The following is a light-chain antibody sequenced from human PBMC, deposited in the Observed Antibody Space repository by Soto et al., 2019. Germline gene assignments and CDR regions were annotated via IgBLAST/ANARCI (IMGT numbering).Light chain of an antibody. CDR2: GAF. CDR3: RQYGSSPRT. CDR1: QSVSSNY. V-gene: IGKV3-20*01. Sequence: EIVLTQSPGTLSLYPGERATFSCRASQSVSSNYLAWYQQKPGQAPRLLIYGAFKRATGIPDRFSGSGSGTEFTLTISRMEPEDVAVYCCRQYGSSPRTLGQGTKVDIK. J-gene: IGKJ1*01.